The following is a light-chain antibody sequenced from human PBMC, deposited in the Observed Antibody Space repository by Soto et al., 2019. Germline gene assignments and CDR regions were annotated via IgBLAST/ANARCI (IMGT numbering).Light chain of an antibody. CDR1: SSDVGAYNY. J-gene: IGLJ1*01. CDR2: EVT. V-gene: IGLV2-8*01. Sequence: QSALTQSPSASASLGQSVTISCTGTSSDVGAYNYVSWYLQHPGKAPKLMIYEVTRRPSGVPDRFSGSKSGNTPSLNVSGPQAEDEADYYFCSYADNNDYVFGTGTKVTVL. CDR3: CSYADNNDYV.